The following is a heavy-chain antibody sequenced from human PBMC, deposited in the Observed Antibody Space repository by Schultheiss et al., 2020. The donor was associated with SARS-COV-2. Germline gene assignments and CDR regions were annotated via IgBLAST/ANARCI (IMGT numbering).Heavy chain of an antibody. CDR1: GFTVSSNY. CDR3: AREGNTFYFDY. J-gene: IGHJ4*02. V-gene: IGHV3-53*01. CDR2: IYGSGTT. Sequence: ESLKISCAASGFTVSSNYMSWVRQAPGKGLEWVSIIYGSGTTYYADSVKGRFTISRDNSKNMMYLQMNSLRAEDTAVYYCAREGNTFYFDYWGQGTLVTVSS. D-gene: IGHD4-23*01.